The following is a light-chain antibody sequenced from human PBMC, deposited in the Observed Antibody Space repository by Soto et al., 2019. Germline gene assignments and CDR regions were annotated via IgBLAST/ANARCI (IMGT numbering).Light chain of an antibody. CDR1: QSISVY. Sequence: DIQMTQSPSSLSASVRDRVTITCRASQSISVYLNWYQQKPGKAPKLLIYAASTLQSGVPSRFSGSGSGTEFTLTISSLQPEDFATYYCQQLNSYPRTFGQGTKVDI. CDR2: AAS. V-gene: IGKV1-9*01. CDR3: QQLNSYPRT. J-gene: IGKJ1*01.